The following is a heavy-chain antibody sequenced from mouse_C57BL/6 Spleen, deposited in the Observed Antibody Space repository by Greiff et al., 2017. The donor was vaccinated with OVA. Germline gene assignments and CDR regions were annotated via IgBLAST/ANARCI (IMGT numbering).Heavy chain of an antibody. CDR3: ARDDYCPHWYFDV. CDR2: ISDGGSYT. CDR1: GFTFSSYA. J-gene: IGHJ1*03. V-gene: IGHV5-4*01. Sequence: EVKLVESGGGLVKPGGSLKLSCAASGFTFSSYAMSWVRQTPEKRLEWVATISDGGSYTYYPDNVKGRFTISRDNAKNNLYLQMSHLKSEDTAMYYCARDDYCPHWYFDVWGTGTTVTVSS. D-gene: IGHD2-4*01.